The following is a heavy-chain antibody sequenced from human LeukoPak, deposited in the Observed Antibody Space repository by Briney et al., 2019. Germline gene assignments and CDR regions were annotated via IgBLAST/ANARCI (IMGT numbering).Heavy chain of an antibody. V-gene: IGHV4-38-2*02. Sequence: PSETLSLTCSVSGFFISSGYYWGWIRQPPGKGLEWIGNISDSGSTYYNPSLKSRVAISVDTSKNQFSLKLNSVTAADTAVYYCASFYCSGGSCYQYYSYYYMDVWGKGTTVTISS. CDR1: GFFISSGYY. CDR3: ASFYCSGGSCYQYYSYYYMDV. J-gene: IGHJ6*03. D-gene: IGHD2-15*01. CDR2: ISDSGST.